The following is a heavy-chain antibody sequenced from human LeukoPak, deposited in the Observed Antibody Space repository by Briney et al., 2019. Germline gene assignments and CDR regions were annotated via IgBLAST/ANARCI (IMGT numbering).Heavy chain of an antibody. D-gene: IGHD3-22*01. CDR3: ARVAKDYYDSSGSQNFDY. CDR1: GFTFSSYA. V-gene: IGHV3-74*01. J-gene: IGHJ4*02. Sequence: GGSLRLSCAASGFTFSSYAMNWVRQAPGKGLEWVSRINSDGSSTSYADSVKGRFTISRDNAKNTLYLQMNSLRAEDTAVYYCARVAKDYYDSSGSQNFDYWGQGTLVTVSS. CDR2: INSDGSST.